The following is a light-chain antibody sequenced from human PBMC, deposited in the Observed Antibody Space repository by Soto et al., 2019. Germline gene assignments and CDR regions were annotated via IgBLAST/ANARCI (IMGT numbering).Light chain of an antibody. Sequence: QSALTQVASVSGSPGQSITISCTGASSDFGDHKYVSWYQHHPGKAPKLIIYEVNYRPSGVSSRFSGSRSGNTASLTISGLQAEDEAHYYCSSSTDTSILFGGGTKLTVL. CDR1: SSDFGDHKY. J-gene: IGLJ2*01. CDR3: SSSTDTSIL. V-gene: IGLV2-14*01. CDR2: EVN.